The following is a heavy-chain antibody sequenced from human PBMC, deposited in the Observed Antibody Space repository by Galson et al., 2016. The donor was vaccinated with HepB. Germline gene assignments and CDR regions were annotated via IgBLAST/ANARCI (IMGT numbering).Heavy chain of an antibody. D-gene: IGHD5-12*01. Sequence: SLRLSCEASGFTFNVYAMHWVRQAPGKGLEWVAVISYDPGNKYYADPLKGRVTISRDNSKNTLYLQINSLRAADTAVYYCARVHTGYDLEPYYFDCWGQGTLVTVSS. CDR3: ARVHTGYDLEPYYFDC. CDR1: GFTFNVYA. V-gene: IGHV3-30-3*01. J-gene: IGHJ4*02. CDR2: ISYDPGNK.